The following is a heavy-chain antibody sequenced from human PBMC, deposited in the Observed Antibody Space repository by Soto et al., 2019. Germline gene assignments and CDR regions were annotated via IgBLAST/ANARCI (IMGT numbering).Heavy chain of an antibody. D-gene: IGHD2-15*01. CDR3: ARVRRYCSGGGCSVFDY. J-gene: IGHJ4*02. CDR1: GGTFSSYT. CDR2: IIPILGIA. V-gene: IGHV1-69*02. Sequence: QVQLVQSGAEVKKPGSSVKASCKASGGTFSSYTISWVRQAPGQGLEWMGRIIPILGIANYAQKFQGRVTITADKSTSTAYMELSSLRSEDTAVYYCARVRRYCSGGGCSVFDYWGQGTLVTVSS.